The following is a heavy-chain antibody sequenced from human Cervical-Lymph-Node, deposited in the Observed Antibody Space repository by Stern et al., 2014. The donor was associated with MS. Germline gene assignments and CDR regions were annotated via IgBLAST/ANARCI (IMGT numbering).Heavy chain of an antibody. D-gene: IGHD1-26*01. V-gene: IGHV3-72*01. CDR1: GFTLSDRY. CDR3: AREGSYAGPDLDC. CDR2: TRDKPNSYTA. Sequence: EVQLVESGGGLVQPGGSLRPSCAASGFTLSDRYINWVRQAPGKGLEWVGRTRDKPNSYTADHAAPVKGRFTISRDDAGNSVFLQMNSLKTEDTAVYYCAREGSYAGPDLDCWGQGTLVTVSS. J-gene: IGHJ4*02.